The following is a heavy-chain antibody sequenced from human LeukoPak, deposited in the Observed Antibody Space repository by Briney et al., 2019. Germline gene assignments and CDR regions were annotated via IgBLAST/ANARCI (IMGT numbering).Heavy chain of an antibody. CDR1: GGTFSSYA. J-gene: IGHJ4*02. CDR3: ATNRAYHGSGSYYSDY. Sequence: ASVKVSCKASGGTFSSYAISWVRQAPGQGLEWMGGIIPIFGTANYAQKFQGRVTITADESTSTAYMELSSLRSEDAAVYYCATNRAYHGSGSYYSDYWGQGTLVTVSS. V-gene: IGHV1-69*13. CDR2: IIPIFGTA. D-gene: IGHD3-10*01.